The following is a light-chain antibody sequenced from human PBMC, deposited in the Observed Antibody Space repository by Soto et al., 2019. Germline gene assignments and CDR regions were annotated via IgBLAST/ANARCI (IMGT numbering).Light chain of an antibody. CDR1: QSVCTY. CDR2: GAS. CDR3: QQYNDWPRT. Sequence: EIVMTQSPATLSVSPGERATLSCRASQSVCTYFAWYQQKPGQAPRLLIYGASTRAAGISPRFSGGGSGTEFTLTISSLQSEDFAVYYCQQYNDWPRTFGQGTKVGIK. J-gene: IGKJ1*01. V-gene: IGKV3-15*01.